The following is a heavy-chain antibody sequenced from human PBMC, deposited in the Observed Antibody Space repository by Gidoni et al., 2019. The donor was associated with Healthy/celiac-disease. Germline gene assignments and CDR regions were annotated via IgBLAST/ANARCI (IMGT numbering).Heavy chain of an antibody. V-gene: IGHV3-30-3*01. D-gene: IGHD1-26*01. CDR3: ARDRYSGSYYDYYYGMDV. Sequence: QVQLVESGGGVVQPGRSLRLSCAASGFTFSSYAMNWVRQAPGKGLEWVAVISYDGSKKYYADSVKGRFTISRDNSKNTLYLQMNSLRAEDTAVYYCARDRYSGSYYDYYYGMDVWGQGTTVTVSS. CDR1: GFTFSSYA. J-gene: IGHJ6*02. CDR2: ISYDGSKK.